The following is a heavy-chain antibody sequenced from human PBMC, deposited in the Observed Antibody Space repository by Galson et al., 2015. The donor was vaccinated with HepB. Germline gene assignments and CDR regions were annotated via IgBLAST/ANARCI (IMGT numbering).Heavy chain of an antibody. CDR2: IKQDGSEK. CDR1: GFTFSSYW. Sequence: SLRLSCAASGFTFSSYWMSWVRQAPGKGLEWVANIKQDGSEKYYVDSVKGRFTISRDNAKNSLYLQMNSLRAEDTAVYYCARVRLGFGELSLRGYYYYGMDVWGQGTTVTVSS. V-gene: IGHV3-7*03. J-gene: IGHJ6*02. CDR3: ARVRLGFGELSLRGYYYYGMDV. D-gene: IGHD3-10*01.